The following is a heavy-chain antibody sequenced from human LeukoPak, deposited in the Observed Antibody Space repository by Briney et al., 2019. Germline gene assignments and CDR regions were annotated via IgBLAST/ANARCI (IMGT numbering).Heavy chain of an antibody. J-gene: IGHJ5*02. Sequence: ASVKVSCKVSGYTLTELSMHWVRQAPGKGLEWMGGFDPEDGETIYAQKFQGRVTMTEDTSTDTAYMELSSLRSEDTAVYYCATDRNLNWNSPERPLDPWGQGTLVTVSS. V-gene: IGHV1-24*01. CDR2: FDPEDGET. CDR1: GYTLTELS. D-gene: IGHD1-7*01. CDR3: ATDRNLNWNSPERPLDP.